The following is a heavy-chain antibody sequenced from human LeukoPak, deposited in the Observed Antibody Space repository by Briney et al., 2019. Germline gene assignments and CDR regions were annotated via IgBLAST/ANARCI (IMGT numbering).Heavy chain of an antibody. J-gene: IGHJ4*02. V-gene: IGHV3-53*01. CDR2: IYSGGST. CDR1: GFTVSNNY. D-gene: IGHD6-6*01. Sequence: PGGSLRLSCAASGFTVSNNYMSWVRQAPGKGLEWVSLIYSGGSTKYADSVKGRFTISRDNSRNTLYLEMNSLRAEDTAVYYCANLGIAAFSFDYWGQGTLVTVSS. CDR3: ANLGIAAFSFDY.